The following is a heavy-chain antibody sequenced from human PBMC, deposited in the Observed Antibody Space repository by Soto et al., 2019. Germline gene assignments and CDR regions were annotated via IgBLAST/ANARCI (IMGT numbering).Heavy chain of an antibody. CDR3: AKDSGSGYDSGVYYYYGMDV. D-gene: IGHD5-12*01. CDR2: ISYDGSNK. J-gene: IGHJ6*02. CDR1: GSTFSSYG. V-gene: IGHV3-30*18. Sequence: GGSLRLSCAASGSTFSSYGMHWVRQAPGKGLEWVAVISYDGSNKYYADSVKGRFTISRDNSKNTLYLQMNSLRAEDTAVYYCAKDSGSGYDSGVYYYYGMDVWGQGTTVTVSS.